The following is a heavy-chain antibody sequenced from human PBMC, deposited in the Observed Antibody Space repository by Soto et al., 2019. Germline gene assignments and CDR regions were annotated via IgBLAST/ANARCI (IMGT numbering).Heavy chain of an antibody. D-gene: IGHD6-13*01. CDR2: IDPSDSYT. CDR1: GYSFTSYW. V-gene: IGHV5-10-1*01. J-gene: IGHJ5*01. Sequence: GESLKISCKGSGYSFTSYWISWVRQMPGKGLEWMGRIDPSDSYTNYSPSFQGHVTISADKSISTAYLQWSSLKASDTAMYYCARHSVRGDLQYSSSWFDYWGQGTLVTVSS. CDR3: ARHSVRGDLQYSSSWFDY.